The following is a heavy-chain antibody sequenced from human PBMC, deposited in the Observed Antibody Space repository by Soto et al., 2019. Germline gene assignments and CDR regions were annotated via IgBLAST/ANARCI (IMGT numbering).Heavy chain of an antibody. D-gene: IGHD2-8*02. CDR3: VKDWTGDTCPCMDV. CDR2: ISGSDDST. Sequence: EVQLLESGGGLVQPGGSLRLSCAASGFTFNNYAMNWFRQAPGKGLEWVSTISGSDDSTYYADSVKGRLTISRDNSKNALYLQMSSLRAEDTALYYCVKDWTGDTCPCMDVWGQGTTVTVSS. V-gene: IGHV3-23*01. J-gene: IGHJ6*01. CDR1: GFTFNNYA.